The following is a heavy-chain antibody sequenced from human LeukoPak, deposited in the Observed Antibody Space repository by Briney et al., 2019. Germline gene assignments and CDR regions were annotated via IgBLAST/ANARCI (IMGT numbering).Heavy chain of an antibody. J-gene: IGHJ6*02. V-gene: IGHV1-69*05. CDR2: IIPIFGTA. CDR1: GGTFSSYA. CDR3: ARDREMATMSYYYYYGMDV. D-gene: IGHD5-24*01. Sequence: GASVKVSCKASGGTFSSYAISWVRQAPGQGLEWMGGIIPIFGTANYAQKFQGRVTITTDESTSTAYMELSSLRSEDTAVYYCARDREMATMSYYYYYGMDVWGQGTTVTVSS.